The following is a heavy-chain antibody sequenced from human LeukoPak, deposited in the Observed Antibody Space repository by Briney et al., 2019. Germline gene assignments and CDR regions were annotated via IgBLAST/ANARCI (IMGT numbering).Heavy chain of an antibody. CDR3: ARHIVGAQGVVYAFDI. Sequence: ASVKVSCKASGYTFTNYGINWVRQAPGQGLEWMGWISAYSGNTNYAQRFQDRVTMTTDTSTTTAYMELRSLRSDDTAVYYCARHIVGAQGVVYAFDIWGQGTMVTVSS. V-gene: IGHV1-18*01. CDR2: ISAYSGNT. CDR1: GYTFTNYG. D-gene: IGHD2-15*01. J-gene: IGHJ3*02.